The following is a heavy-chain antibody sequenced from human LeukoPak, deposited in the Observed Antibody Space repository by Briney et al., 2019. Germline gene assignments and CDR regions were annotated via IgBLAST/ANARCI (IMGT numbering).Heavy chain of an antibody. V-gene: IGHV3-30*03. CDR1: VFTFTNCG. Sequence: GGSLRLSCTASVFTFTNCGMQWVRQAPGKGLEWVAVISYDGTNKYYADSVKGRFTISRGNSKNTLYLQMNSLKTDDTAVYYCASYGDYQYFDYWGQGTPVTVSS. CDR3: ASYGDYQYFDY. J-gene: IGHJ4*02. CDR2: ISYDGTNK. D-gene: IGHD4-17*01.